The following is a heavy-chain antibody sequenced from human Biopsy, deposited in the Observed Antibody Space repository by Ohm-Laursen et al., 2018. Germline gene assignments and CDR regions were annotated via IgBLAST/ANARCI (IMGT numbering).Heavy chain of an antibody. Sequence: GSSVKVSCKTSGYTFTSYEINWVRQATGQGLEWMGWMNPDSGNTGYAQNFQGRVTMTRNTSISTAYMELSSLRSEDTAVYFCARADPPLFYYGSGSSNWFDPWGQGILVTVSS. CDR1: GYTFTSYE. V-gene: IGHV1-8*01. J-gene: IGHJ5*02. CDR3: ARADPPLFYYGSGSSNWFDP. CDR2: MNPDSGNT. D-gene: IGHD3-10*01.